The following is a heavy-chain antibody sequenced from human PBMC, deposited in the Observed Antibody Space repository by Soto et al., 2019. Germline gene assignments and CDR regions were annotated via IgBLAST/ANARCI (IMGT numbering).Heavy chain of an antibody. CDR2: IYYSGST. V-gene: IGHV4-39*07. D-gene: IGHD5-12*01. Sequence: SETLSLTCTVSGGSISSSSYYWGWIRQPPGKGLEWIGSIYYSGSTYYNPSLKSRVTISVDTSKNQFSRKLSSVTAADTAVYYCAREGLSGYEYYYYGMDVWGQGTTVTVSS. CDR3: AREGLSGYEYYYYGMDV. J-gene: IGHJ6*02. CDR1: GGSISSSSYY.